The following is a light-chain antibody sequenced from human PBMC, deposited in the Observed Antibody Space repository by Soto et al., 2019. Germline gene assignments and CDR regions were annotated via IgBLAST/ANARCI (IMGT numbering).Light chain of an antibody. Sequence: QSVLTQPASVSGSPGQSITISCTGTSSDVGGYNYVSWYQQHPGKAPKLMIYEVSNRPSGVSNRCSGSKSGNTASLTISGLQAEDEADYYCSSYTSSTVVFGGGTKLTVL. J-gene: IGLJ2*01. CDR3: SSYTSSTVV. CDR1: SSDVGGYNY. CDR2: EVS. V-gene: IGLV2-14*01.